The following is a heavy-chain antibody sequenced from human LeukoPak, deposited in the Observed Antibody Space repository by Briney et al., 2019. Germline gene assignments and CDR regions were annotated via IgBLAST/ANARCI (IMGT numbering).Heavy chain of an antibody. CDR1: GLTFRSYE. J-gene: IGHJ4*02. V-gene: IGHV3-48*03. D-gene: IGHD3/OR15-3a*01. CDR2: ISSSASTI. Sequence: QPGGSLRLSCAASGLTFRSYEMNWVRQAPGKGLEWVSYISSSASTIYYADSVKGRFTISRDNAKNSLYLQMNSLRAEDTAVYYCASGNDFWTGYHFDYWGQGTLVTVSS. CDR3: ASGNDFWTGYHFDY.